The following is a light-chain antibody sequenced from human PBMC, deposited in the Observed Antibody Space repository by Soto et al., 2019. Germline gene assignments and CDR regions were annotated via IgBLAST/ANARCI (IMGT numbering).Light chain of an antibody. CDR2: DAS. CDR1: QSISSW. J-gene: IGKJ1*01. CDR3: QQYSSYWT. V-gene: IGKV1-5*01. Sequence: DIQMTQSPSTLSASVGDRVTITCRASQSISSWLAWYQQKPGKAPKFLIYDASNSESGVPSRFSGSGSGTEFTLTISSLQPDDFATYYCQQYSSYWTFGQGTKVDIK.